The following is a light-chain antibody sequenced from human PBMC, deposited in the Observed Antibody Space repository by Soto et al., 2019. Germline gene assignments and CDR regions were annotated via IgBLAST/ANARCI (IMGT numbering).Light chain of an antibody. J-gene: IGLJ1*01. CDR1: SSNIGSKT. V-gene: IGLV1-44*01. CDR2: SNY. CDR3: SAWDDSLNGYV. Sequence: QSVLTQPPSASGTPGQRVTISCSGSSSNIGSKTVNWYQQLPGTAPKLLIYSNYQRPSGVPDRFSGSKSGTSASLAISGLQSDDEADYYCSAWDDSLNGYVFGTGTKVKVL.